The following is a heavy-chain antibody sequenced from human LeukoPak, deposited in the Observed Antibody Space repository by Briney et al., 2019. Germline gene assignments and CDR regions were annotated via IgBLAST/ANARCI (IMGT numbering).Heavy chain of an antibody. CDR2: ISSSSSYI. CDR3: ARGYCSSTSCRILGYYYGMDV. D-gene: IGHD2-2*01. CDR1: GFTFSSYS. J-gene: IGHJ6*02. Sequence: GGSVRLSCAASGFTFSSYSTNWVRQAPGKGLEWVSSISSSSSYIYYADSVKGRFTISRDNAKNSLYLQMNSLRAEDTAVYYCARGYCSSTSCRILGYYYGMDVWGQGTTVTVSS. V-gene: IGHV3-21*01.